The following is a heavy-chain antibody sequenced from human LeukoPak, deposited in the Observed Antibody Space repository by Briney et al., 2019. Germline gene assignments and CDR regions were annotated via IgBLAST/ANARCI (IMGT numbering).Heavy chain of an antibody. V-gene: IGHV3-23*01. CDR1: GFTFSSYA. J-gene: IGHJ4*02. CDR2: ISGSGGST. CDR3: AKDSPIVVVPAAGYYFDY. Sequence: PGGSLRLSCAASGFTFSSYAMSWVRQAPGKGLEWVSAISGSGGSTYYADSVKGRFTISRDNSKNTLYLQTNSLRAEDTAVYYCAKDSPIVVVPAAGYYFDYWGQGTLVTVSS. D-gene: IGHD2-2*01.